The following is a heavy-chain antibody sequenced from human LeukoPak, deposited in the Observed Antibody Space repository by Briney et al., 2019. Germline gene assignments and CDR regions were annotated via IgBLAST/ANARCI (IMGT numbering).Heavy chain of an antibody. V-gene: IGHV3-33*01. D-gene: IGHD5-24*01. CDR3: ARDGYNYVLDY. CDR2: IWYDGSNK. CDR1: GFTFSSYG. J-gene: IGHJ4*02. Sequence: QPGRSLRLSCAASGFTFSSYGMHWVRQAPGKGLEWVAVIWYDGSNKYYADSVKGRFTISRDNSKNTQYLQMNSLRAEDTAVYYCARDGYNYVLDYWGQGTLVTVSS.